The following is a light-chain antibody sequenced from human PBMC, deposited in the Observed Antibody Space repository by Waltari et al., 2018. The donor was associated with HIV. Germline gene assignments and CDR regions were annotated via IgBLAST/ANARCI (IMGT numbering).Light chain of an antibody. J-gene: IGLJ1*01. CDR2: DVS. CDR3: SSYTSSSTLFV. Sequence: QSALTKPASVSGSPGQSITIPCNGASSDIGGYNFVPWYQQHPGKAPKLMIYDVSNRPSGVSNRFSGSKSGNTASLTISGLQAEDEADYYCSSYTSSSTLFVFGTGTKVTVL. V-gene: IGLV2-14*01. CDR1: SSDIGGYNF.